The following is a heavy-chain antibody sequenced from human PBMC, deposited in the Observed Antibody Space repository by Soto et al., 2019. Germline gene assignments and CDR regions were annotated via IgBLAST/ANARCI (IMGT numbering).Heavy chain of an antibody. D-gene: IGHD3-9*01. CDR3: ARDGGGYFDWLLRSTGMDV. V-gene: IGHV4-31*03. Sequence: QVQLQESGPGLVKPSQTLSLTCTVSGGSISSGGYYWSWIRQHPGKGLEWIGYIYYSGSTYYNPSLKRRVTISVDTSKNQFSLKLSSVTAADTAVYYCARDGGGYFDWLLRSTGMDVWGQGTTVTVSS. CDR2: IYYSGST. CDR1: GGSISSGGYY. J-gene: IGHJ6*02.